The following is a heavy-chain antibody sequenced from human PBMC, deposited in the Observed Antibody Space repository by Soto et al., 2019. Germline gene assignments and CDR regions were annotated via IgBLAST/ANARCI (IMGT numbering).Heavy chain of an antibody. CDR1: GGSISSGGYY. V-gene: IGHV4-31*03. CDR3: ASEVRRDGYNYSIRFDY. J-gene: IGHJ4*02. Sequence: SETMSLTCTVSGGSISSGGYYWSWIRQHPGKGLEWIGYIYYSGSTYYNPSLKSRVTISVDTSKNQFSLKLSSVTAADTAVYYCASEVRRDGYNYSIRFDYWGQGTLVTVSS. CDR2: IYYSGST. D-gene: IGHD5-12*01.